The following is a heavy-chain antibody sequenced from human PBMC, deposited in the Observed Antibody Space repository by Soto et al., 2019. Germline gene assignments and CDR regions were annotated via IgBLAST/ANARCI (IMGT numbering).Heavy chain of an antibody. CDR2: IIPIFGTA. V-gene: IGHV1-69*01. Sequence: QVQLVQSGAEVKKPGSSVKVSCKASGGTFSSYAISWVRQAPGQGIEWMGGIIPIFGTANYAQKFQRRVTITADEATSTAYMELSSLRSEDTAVYYCARRGDYCNNGVCWYYFDYWGQGTLVAVSS. CDR3: ARRGDYCNNGVCWYYFDY. D-gene: IGHD2-8*01. J-gene: IGHJ4*02. CDR1: GGTFSSYA.